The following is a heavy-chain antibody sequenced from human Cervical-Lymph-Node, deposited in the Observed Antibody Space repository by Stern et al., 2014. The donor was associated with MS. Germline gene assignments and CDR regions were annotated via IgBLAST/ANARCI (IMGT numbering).Heavy chain of an antibody. CDR2: IVGGSGNT. D-gene: IGHD2-2*01. CDR3: AANGDSTQGAYYYGMDV. CDR1: GFTFTSSA. Sequence: QLVESGPEVKKPGTSVKVSCKASGFTFTSSAVQWVRQARGQRLEWIGWIVGGSGNTNYAQKCQERVTITRDMSTSTAYMELSSLRSEDTAVYYCAANGDSTQGAYYYGMDVWGQGTTVTVSS. V-gene: IGHV1-58*01. J-gene: IGHJ6*02.